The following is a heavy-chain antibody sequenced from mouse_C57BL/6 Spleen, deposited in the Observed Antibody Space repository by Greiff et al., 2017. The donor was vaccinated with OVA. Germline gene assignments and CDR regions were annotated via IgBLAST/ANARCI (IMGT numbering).Heavy chain of an antibody. CDR2: ISNGGGST. V-gene: IGHV5-12*01. D-gene: IGHD1-1*01. CDR3: ARHYYGSSYGGYYAMDY. J-gene: IGHJ4*01. CDR1: GFTFSDYY. Sequence: EVKLVESGGGLVQPGGSLKLSCAASGFTFSDYYMYWVRQTPEKRLEWVAYISNGGGSTYYPDTVKGRFTISRDNAKNTLYLQMSRLKSEDTAMYYCARHYYGSSYGGYYAMDYWGQGTSVTVSS.